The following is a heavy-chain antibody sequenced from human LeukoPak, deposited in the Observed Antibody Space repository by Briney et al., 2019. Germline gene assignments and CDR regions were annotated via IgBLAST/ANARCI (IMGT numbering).Heavy chain of an antibody. CDR3: AREEWLASFDY. J-gene: IGHJ4*02. CDR2: INTGSGDT. D-gene: IGHD6-19*01. V-gene: IGHV1-3*04. Sequence: ASVKVSCKASGYTFISYAMHWVRQAPGQRLEWMGWINTGSGDTKYSQKFQGRVTITRDTSASTAYMELSSLRSEDTAVYYCAREEWLASFDYWGQGTLVTVSS. CDR1: GYTFISYA.